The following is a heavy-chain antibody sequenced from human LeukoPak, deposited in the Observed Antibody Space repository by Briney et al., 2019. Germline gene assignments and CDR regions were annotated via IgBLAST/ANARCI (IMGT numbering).Heavy chain of an antibody. CDR2: ISSSSSYI. J-gene: IGHJ4*02. CDR1: GFTFSSYA. D-gene: IGHD6-13*01. CDR3: ARDRALRHSSSPFDY. V-gene: IGHV3-21*01. Sequence: GGSLRLSCAASGFTFSSYAMSWVRQAPGKGLEWVSSISSSSSYIYYADSVKGRFTISRDNAKNSLYLQMNSLRAEDTAVYYCARDRALRHSSSPFDYWGQGTLVTVSS.